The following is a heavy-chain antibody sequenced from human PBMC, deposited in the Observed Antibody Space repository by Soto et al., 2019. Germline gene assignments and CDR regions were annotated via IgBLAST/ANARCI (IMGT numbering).Heavy chain of an antibody. CDR1: GGTFSSYA. Sequence: QVQLVQSGAEVKKPGSSVKVSCKASGGTFSSYAISWVRQAPGQGLEWMGGIIPIFGTANYAQKFQGRVTITADESTSKAYMELSSLRSEDTAVYYCARDRFRAVAGTPPSYYFDYWGQGTLVTVSS. J-gene: IGHJ4*02. D-gene: IGHD6-19*01. V-gene: IGHV1-69*01. CDR3: ARDRFRAVAGTPPSYYFDY. CDR2: IIPIFGTA.